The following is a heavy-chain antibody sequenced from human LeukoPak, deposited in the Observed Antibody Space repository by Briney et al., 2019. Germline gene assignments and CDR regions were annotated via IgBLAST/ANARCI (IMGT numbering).Heavy chain of an antibody. D-gene: IGHD3-16*01. V-gene: IGHV4-34*01. CDR1: GGSFSGYH. CDR3: ATRGWGSNH. Sequence: SETLSLTCAVYGGSFSGYHWSWIRQPPGKGLEWIGEINHSGSTNYNPSLKSRVTISVDTSKNQFSLKLSSVTAADTAVYYCATRGWGSNHWGQGTLVTVSS. J-gene: IGHJ1*01. CDR2: INHSGST.